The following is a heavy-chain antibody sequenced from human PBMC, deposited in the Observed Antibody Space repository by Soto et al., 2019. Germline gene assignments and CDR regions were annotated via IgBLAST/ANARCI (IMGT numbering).Heavy chain of an antibody. J-gene: IGHJ4*02. V-gene: IGHV3-23*01. Sequence: GGSLRLSCAASGFTFSSYAMSWVRQAPGKGLEWVSAISGSGGSTYYADSVKGRFTISRDNSKNTLYLQMNSLRAEDTAVYYCAKVRYYDILTGYYPSVFDYWGQGTLVTVSS. CDR1: GFTFSSYA. CDR2: ISGSGGST. D-gene: IGHD3-9*01. CDR3: AKVRYYDILTGYYPSVFDY.